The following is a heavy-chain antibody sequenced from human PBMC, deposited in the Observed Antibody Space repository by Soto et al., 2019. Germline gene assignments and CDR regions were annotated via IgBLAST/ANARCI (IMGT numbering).Heavy chain of an antibody. D-gene: IGHD2-15*01. Sequence: QVQLVESGGGVVQPGRSLRLSCAASGFIFSSYAMHWVRQAPGKGLEWVAVISYDGSNKYYADSVKGRFTISRDNSKNTLYLQMNSLRAADTAVYYCAREYGIGGAAFDIWGQGTMVTVSS. CDR1: GFIFSSYA. V-gene: IGHV3-30-3*01. CDR2: ISYDGSNK. CDR3: AREYGIGGAAFDI. J-gene: IGHJ3*02.